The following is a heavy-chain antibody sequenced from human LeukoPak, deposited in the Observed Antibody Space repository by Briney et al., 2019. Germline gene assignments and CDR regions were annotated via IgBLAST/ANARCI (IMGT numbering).Heavy chain of an antibody. CDR3: TRDPYYFDSSGYYHHAFDI. CDR2: IRSKVYGGTT. J-gene: IGHJ3*02. CDR1: GFTFRNYA. V-gene: IGHV3-49*04. Sequence: GGSLRLSCTGFGFTFRNYAVSWVRQAPGKGLECIGFIRSKVYGGTTEYAASVKGRFTISGDDSKSIAYLQMNSLKTEDTAVYYCTRDPYYFDSSGYYHHAFDIWGQGTMVAVSS. D-gene: IGHD3-22*01.